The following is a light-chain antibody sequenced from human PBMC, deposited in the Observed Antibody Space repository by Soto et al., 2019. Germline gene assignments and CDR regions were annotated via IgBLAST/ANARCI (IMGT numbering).Light chain of an antibody. CDR1: QSVSSNY. Sequence: EIVLTQSPGTLSLSPGERATLSCRASQSVSSNYLAWYQQKPGQAPRLLIYGASSRATGIPDRFSGSGSGTDVTLTISGLEPEDFAVYYCQQYTTSPWTFGQGTKVEIK. J-gene: IGKJ1*01. V-gene: IGKV3-20*01. CDR3: QQYTTSPWT. CDR2: GAS.